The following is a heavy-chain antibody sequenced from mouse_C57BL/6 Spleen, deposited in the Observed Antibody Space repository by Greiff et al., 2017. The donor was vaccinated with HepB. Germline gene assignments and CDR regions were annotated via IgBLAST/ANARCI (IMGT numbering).Heavy chain of an antibody. D-gene: IGHD1-1*01. CDR1: GFTFSSYA. Sequence: VQLQESGGGLVKPGGSLKLSCAASGFTFSSYAMSWVRQTPEKRLEWVATISDGGSYTYYPDNVKGRFTISRDNAKNNLYLQMSHLKSEDTAMYYCARDGDYYGSSFAWFAYWGQGTLVTVSA. J-gene: IGHJ3*01. CDR2: ISDGGSYT. CDR3: ARDGDYYGSSFAWFAY. V-gene: IGHV5-4*01.